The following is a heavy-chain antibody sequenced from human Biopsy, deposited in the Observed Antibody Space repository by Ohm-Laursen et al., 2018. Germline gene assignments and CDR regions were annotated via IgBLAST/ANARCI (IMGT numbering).Heavy chain of an antibody. V-gene: IGHV3-33*04. Sequence: SSLRLSCAASGFTFGHYAMHWVRQAPGKGLEWISLIWYDGTNEDYADSVKGRFTISRDNSKNTLYLQINTLTLEDTAFYYCARGLSSGWYGYFDVWGRDTLVTVSS. J-gene: IGHJ2*01. CDR1: GFTFGHYA. CDR3: ARGLSSGWYGYFDV. D-gene: IGHD6-19*01. CDR2: IWYDGTNE.